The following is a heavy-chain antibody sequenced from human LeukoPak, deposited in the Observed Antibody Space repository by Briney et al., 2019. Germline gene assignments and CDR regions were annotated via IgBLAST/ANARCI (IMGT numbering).Heavy chain of an antibody. Sequence: SKTLSLTCTVSGGSISSSSYYWGWIRQPPGKGLEWIGEINDSGSTNYNPSLKSRVTISVDMSKNQFSLKLSSVTAADTAVYYCARGRGYSYGYYSNFDYWGQGTLVTVSS. D-gene: IGHD5-18*01. J-gene: IGHJ4*02. CDR2: INDSGST. CDR3: ARGRGYSYGYYSNFDY. V-gene: IGHV4-39*07. CDR1: GGSISSSSYY.